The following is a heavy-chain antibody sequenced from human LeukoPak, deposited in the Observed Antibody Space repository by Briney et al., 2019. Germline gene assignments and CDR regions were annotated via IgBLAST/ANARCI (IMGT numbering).Heavy chain of an antibody. D-gene: IGHD6-13*01. CDR2: ICYDGSNK. Sequence: PGRSLRLSCAASGFTFSSYGMHWVRQAPGKGLEWVAVICYDGSNKYYADSVKGRFTISRDNSKNTLYLQMNSLRAEDTAVYYCARDPMSPYQQPVYYYYYYGMDVWGQGTTVTVSS. J-gene: IGHJ6*02. V-gene: IGHV3-33*01. CDR1: GFTFSSYG. CDR3: ARDPMSPYQQPVYYYYYYGMDV.